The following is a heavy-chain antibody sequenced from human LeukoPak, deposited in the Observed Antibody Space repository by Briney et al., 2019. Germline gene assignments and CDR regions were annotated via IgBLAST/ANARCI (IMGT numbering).Heavy chain of an antibody. Sequence: GGSLRLSCAASGFTFSNAWMSWVRQAPGKGLEWVGRIKSKTDGGTTDYAAPVKGRFTISRDDSKNTLYLQMNSLRAEDTAVYYCAELGITMIGGVWGKGTTVTISS. CDR2: IKSKTDGGTT. D-gene: IGHD3-10*02. J-gene: IGHJ6*04. V-gene: IGHV3-15*01. CDR1: GFTFSNAW. CDR3: AELGITMIGGV.